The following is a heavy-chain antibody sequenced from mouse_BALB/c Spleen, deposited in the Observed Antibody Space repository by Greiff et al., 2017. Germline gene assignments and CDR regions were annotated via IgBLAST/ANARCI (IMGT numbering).Heavy chain of an antibody. V-gene: IGHV1-63*02. J-gene: IGHJ4*01. Sequence: QVQLQQSGAELVRPGTSVKISCKASGYTFTNYWLGWVKQRPGHGLEWIGDIYPGGGYTNYNEKFKGKATLTADTSSSTAYMQLSSLTSEDSAVYFCAREYGKGAMDYWGQGTSVTVSS. CDR1: GYTFTNYW. CDR2: IYPGGGYT. CDR3: AREYGKGAMDY. D-gene: IGHD2-10*02.